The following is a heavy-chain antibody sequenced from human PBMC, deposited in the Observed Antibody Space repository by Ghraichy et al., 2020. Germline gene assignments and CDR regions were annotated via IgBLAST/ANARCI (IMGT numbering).Heavy chain of an antibody. CDR1: GFIFRTSA. V-gene: IGHV3-64D*06. Sequence: GGSLRLSCSAAGFIFRTSAMHWVRQAPGKGLEYVSAINSNGDRTFLAESVRGRFTISRDNSKNMLYLQMSSLRAEDTAVYYCLKDDDYGDFGGDAFDVWGQGIMVTVSS. D-gene: IGHD4-17*01. CDR2: INSNGDRT. CDR3: LKDDDYGDFGGDAFDV. J-gene: IGHJ3*01.